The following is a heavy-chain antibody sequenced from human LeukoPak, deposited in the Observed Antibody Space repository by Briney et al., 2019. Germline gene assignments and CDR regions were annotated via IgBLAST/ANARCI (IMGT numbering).Heavy chain of an antibody. V-gene: IGHV3-23*01. J-gene: IGHJ6*02. CDR3: AKDRAAEGYYGMDV. CDR1: GFTFSSYA. D-gene: IGHD6-13*01. CDR2: ISGSGGST. Sequence: GGSLRLSCAASGFTFSSYAMSWVRHAPGKGLEWVSAISGSGGSTYYADSVKGRFTISRDNAKNSLYLQMNSLRAEDTALYYCAKDRAAEGYYGMDVWGQGTTVTVSS.